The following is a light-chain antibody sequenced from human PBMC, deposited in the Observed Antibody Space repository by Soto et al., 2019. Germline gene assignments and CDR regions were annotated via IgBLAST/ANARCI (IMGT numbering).Light chain of an antibody. CDR2: DAS. CDR3: QQYIRRPLS. CDR1: HDVTNS. Sequence: EILMTQSPATLSLSPGVGVTVSCRAAHDVTNSVAWYQQKSGQAPRRLIYDASARASAVAARFSGSGSGTDFTLPISGLQSEDSAVYFCQQYIRRPLSFGQGTRLEIK. V-gene: IGKV3-15*01. J-gene: IGKJ5*01.